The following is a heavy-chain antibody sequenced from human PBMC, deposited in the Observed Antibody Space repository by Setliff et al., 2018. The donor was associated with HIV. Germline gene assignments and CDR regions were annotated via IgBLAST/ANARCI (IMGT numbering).Heavy chain of an antibody. D-gene: IGHD3-3*01. V-gene: IGHV1-69*06. Sequence: GASVKVSCKASGTTFSRNAITWVRQVPGQGLEWMGGIVPIFGPANYAQKFRDRVTLTGDTSISTASMELSSLKSDDTAMYYCARMNAYYNVWRSTYYFDYWGQGTLVTVSS. CDR1: GTTFSRNA. J-gene: IGHJ4*02. CDR3: ARMNAYYNVWRSTYYFDY. CDR2: IVPIFGPA.